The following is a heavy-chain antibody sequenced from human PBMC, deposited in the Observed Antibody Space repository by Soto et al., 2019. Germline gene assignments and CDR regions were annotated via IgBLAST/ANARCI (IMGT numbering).Heavy chain of an antibody. D-gene: IGHD3-22*01. CDR2: IIPIFGTA. Sequence: QVELVQSGAEVKKPGSSVKVSCQASEDTFRNYAISWVRQAPGQGLECLGRIIPIFGTANYAQKFQGRVTITADTSANTVYLELSSLRSEDTAVYYCASTKYDSSAYYYWYLGLWGRGTLVTVSS. CDR3: ASTKYDSSAYYYWYLGL. V-gene: IGHV1-69*06. CDR1: EDTFRNYA. J-gene: IGHJ2*01.